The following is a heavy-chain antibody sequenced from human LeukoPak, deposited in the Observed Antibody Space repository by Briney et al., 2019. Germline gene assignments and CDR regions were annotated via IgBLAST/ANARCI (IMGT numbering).Heavy chain of an antibody. Sequence: GGSLRLSCAASGFTFSSYWMSWVRQAPGKGLEWVANIKQDGSEKYYVDSVKGRFTISRDNAKNSLYLQMNSPRAEDTAVYYCAKDNDASDYFFDYWGQGTLVTVSS. CDR2: IKQDGSEK. CDR1: GFTFSSYW. D-gene: IGHD4-17*01. CDR3: AKDNDASDYFFDY. J-gene: IGHJ4*02. V-gene: IGHV3-7*01.